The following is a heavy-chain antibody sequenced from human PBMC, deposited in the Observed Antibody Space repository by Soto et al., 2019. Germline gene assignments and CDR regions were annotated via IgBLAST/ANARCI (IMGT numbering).Heavy chain of an antibody. CDR1: GFSFSDYE. Sequence: PGGSLRLSCAASGFSFSDYEMNWVRQTPGKGLEWLSYISSSGGTIKYADSVKGRFTISRDNAKNSLYLQMHSLRADDTAVYYCARDAFEIYYKFGLDVWGQGTPVTVSS. D-gene: IGHD3-10*01. V-gene: IGHV3-48*03. J-gene: IGHJ6*02. CDR2: ISSSGGTI. CDR3: ARDAFEIYYKFGLDV.